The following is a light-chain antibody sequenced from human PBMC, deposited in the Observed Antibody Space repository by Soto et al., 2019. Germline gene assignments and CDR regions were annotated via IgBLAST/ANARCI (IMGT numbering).Light chain of an antibody. CDR2: GAS. CDR1: QSIANSS. V-gene: IGKV3-20*01. J-gene: IGKJ1*01. Sequence: VVLTQSPGTLSLSTGERATLSCRASQSIANSSLAWYQQKPGQAPRLLIYGASSRARAIPDRISGSGSGTEFTLTINRLEPEDFAMYYCQYHGNSRGTFGHGTKVDIK. CDR3: QYHGNSRGT.